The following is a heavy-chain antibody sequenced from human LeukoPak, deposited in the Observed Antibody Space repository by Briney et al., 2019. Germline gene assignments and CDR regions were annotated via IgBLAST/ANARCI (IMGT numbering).Heavy chain of an antibody. Sequence: PGGSLRLSCAASGFTFSSYAMHWVRQAPGKGLEWVAVISYDGSNKYYADSVKGRFTISRDNSKNTLYLQMNSLRAEDTAVYYCAREHYYDSSGYYPLVDYWGQGTLVTVSS. CDR1: GFTFSSYA. CDR2: ISYDGSNK. CDR3: AREHYYDSSGYYPLVDY. J-gene: IGHJ4*02. V-gene: IGHV3-30-3*01. D-gene: IGHD3-22*01.